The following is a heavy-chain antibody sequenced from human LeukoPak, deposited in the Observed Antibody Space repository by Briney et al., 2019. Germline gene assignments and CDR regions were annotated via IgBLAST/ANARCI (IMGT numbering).Heavy chain of an antibody. CDR3: AKDIFGGDYGDYVFVY. V-gene: IGHV3-30*18. D-gene: IGHD4-17*01. CDR1: GFTFSNYG. Sequence: GRSLRLSCAASGFTFSNYGMHWVRQAPGKGLEWVAVISYDGSNKYYADSVKGRFTISRDNSKNTLYLQMNSLRAEDTAVYYCAKDIFGGDYGDYVFVYWGQRTLVTVSS. J-gene: IGHJ4*02. CDR2: ISYDGSNK.